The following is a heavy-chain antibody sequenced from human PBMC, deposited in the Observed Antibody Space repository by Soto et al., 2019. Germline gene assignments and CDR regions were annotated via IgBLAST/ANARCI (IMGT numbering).Heavy chain of an antibody. CDR3: ARGAGTTRRYDSYYFGMDV. CDR2: ITPIYPTT. D-gene: IGHD1-7*01. Sequence: QVQLVQSGAEVKKPGSSVKVSCKASGGTFSSYIINWVRQAPGQGLEWMGGITPIYPTTNYAQKFQGRVTSTADEAMSTAYMELSSLRSEDTPVYYCARGAGTTRRYDSYYFGMDVWGQGTRVTVSS. J-gene: IGHJ6*02. V-gene: IGHV1-69*01. CDR1: GGTFSSYI.